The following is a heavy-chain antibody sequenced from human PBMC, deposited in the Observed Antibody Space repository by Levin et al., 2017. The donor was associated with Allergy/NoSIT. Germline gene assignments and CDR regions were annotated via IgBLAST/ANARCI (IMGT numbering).Heavy chain of an antibody. CDR2: INPENGVT. V-gene: IGHV1-2*02. Sequence: ASVKVSCKASGYNFDDQYMHWVRQAPGQGLEWMGWINPENGVTKYAQKFQGRVTMTSDSSISTAYMDLSSLRSDDTAVYYCARSGDYGTIDYWGQGTLVRISS. J-gene: IGHJ4*02. CDR1: GYNFDDQY. CDR3: ARSGDYGTIDY. D-gene: IGHD4-17*01.